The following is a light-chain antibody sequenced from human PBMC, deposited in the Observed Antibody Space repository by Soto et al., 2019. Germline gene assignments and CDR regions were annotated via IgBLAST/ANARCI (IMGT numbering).Light chain of an antibody. CDR1: QSISSW. Sequence: DSPVTQSPPTLSASVGDRVTITCRASQSISSWLAWYQQKPGKAPKLVIYKVSSVESGVPSRFSGSGSGTEFTLAISSLQPDAFATHYCQQYNSYWTFGQGTKVDIK. J-gene: IGKJ1*01. CDR3: QQYNSYWT. V-gene: IGKV1-5*03. CDR2: KVS.